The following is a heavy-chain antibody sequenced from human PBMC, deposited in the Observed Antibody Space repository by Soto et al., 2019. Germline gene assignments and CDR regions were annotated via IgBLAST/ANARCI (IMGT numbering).Heavy chain of an antibody. Sequence: SETLSLTCTFSGGSISSYYWSWIRQPAGKGLEWIGRIYTSGSTNYNPSLKSRVTMSVDTSKNQFSLKLSSVTAADTAVYYCARVTTVPKTGRYGMDVWGQGTTVTVSS. CDR1: GGSISSYY. CDR2: IYTSGST. V-gene: IGHV4-4*07. CDR3: ARVTTVPKTGRYGMDV. D-gene: IGHD4-4*01. J-gene: IGHJ6*02.